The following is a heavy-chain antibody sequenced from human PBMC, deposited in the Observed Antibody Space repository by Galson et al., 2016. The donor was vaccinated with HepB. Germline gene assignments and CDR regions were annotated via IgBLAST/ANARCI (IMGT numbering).Heavy chain of an antibody. J-gene: IGHJ4*02. CDR3: ARTKNWGRGNYFDY. Sequence: PALVKPTQTLTLTCTFSGFSLSTSGMCVSWIRQPPGKALEWLARIDWDDDKYYSTSLNTRLTISKDTSKNQVVLTMTNMDPVDTATNYCARTKNWGRGNYFDYWGQGTLVTVSP. D-gene: IGHD7-27*01. CDR2: IDWDDDK. V-gene: IGHV2-70*11. CDR1: GFSLSTSGMC.